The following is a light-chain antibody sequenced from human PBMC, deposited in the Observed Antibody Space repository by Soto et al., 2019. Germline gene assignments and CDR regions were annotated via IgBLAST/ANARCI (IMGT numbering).Light chain of an antibody. Sequence: DIQLTQSPSFLSASVGDRVTITCRASQGISSYLAWYQQKPGKAPNLLIYAASTLQSGVPSRFSGSGSGTEFTLPISSLQPEDFATYYCQQLVTFGQGTKVEIK. CDR2: AAS. J-gene: IGKJ1*01. CDR3: QQLVT. CDR1: QGISSY. V-gene: IGKV1-9*01.